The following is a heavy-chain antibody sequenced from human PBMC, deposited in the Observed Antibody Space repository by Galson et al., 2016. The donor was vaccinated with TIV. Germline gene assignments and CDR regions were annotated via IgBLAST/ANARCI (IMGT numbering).Heavy chain of an antibody. CDR3: ARDGVVDTSMDYYYYYYLDV. CDR2: INWKGNSA. D-gene: IGHD5-18*01. J-gene: IGHJ6*03. Sequence: SLRLSCAASGFTFDEYSMSWVRHAPGKGLEWVATINWKGNSADYADSVRGRFTISRDNGKNSLYLQMNSLRGEDTALYYCARDGVVDTSMDYYYYYYLDVWGKGTTVTVSS. V-gene: IGHV3-20*04. CDR1: GFTFDEYS.